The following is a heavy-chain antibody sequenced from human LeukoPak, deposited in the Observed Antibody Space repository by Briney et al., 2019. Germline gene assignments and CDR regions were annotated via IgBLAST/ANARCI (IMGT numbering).Heavy chain of an antibody. J-gene: IGHJ2*01. CDR3: ARVLSPPMVRGVLWYFDL. V-gene: IGHV6-1*01. CDR2: TYYRSKWYN. CDR1: GDSVSSNSAA. D-gene: IGHD3-10*01. Sequence: SQTLSLTCAISGDSVSSNSAAWNWIRQSPSRGLEWLGRTYYRSKWYNDYAVSVKSRITINPDTSKNQFSLQLNSVTPEDTAVYYCARVLSPPMVRGVLWYFDLWGRGTLVTVSS.